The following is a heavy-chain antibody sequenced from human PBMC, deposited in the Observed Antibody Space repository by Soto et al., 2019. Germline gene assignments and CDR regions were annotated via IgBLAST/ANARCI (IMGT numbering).Heavy chain of an antibody. CDR2: IWYDGSNK. CDR1: GFTFSSYG. CDR3: ARDRIAVAGTGDYYYYDGMDV. D-gene: IGHD6-19*01. V-gene: IGHV3-33*01. J-gene: IGHJ6*02. Sequence: QVQLVESGGGVVQPGRSLRLSCAASGFTFSSYGMHWVRQAPGKGLEWVAVIWYDGSNKYYADSVKGRFTISRDNSKNTLYLQMNSLRAEDTALYYCARDRIAVAGTGDYYYYDGMDVWGQGTTVTVSS.